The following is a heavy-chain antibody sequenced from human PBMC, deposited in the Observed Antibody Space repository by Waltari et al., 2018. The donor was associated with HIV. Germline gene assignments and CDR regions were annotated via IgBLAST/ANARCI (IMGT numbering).Heavy chain of an antibody. CDR1: GGDFSDYG. CDR2: IIPYFGFA. D-gene: IGHD3-16*01. V-gene: IGHV1-69*01. CDR3: ARGTFYDDEVGAHRYRPFDA. J-gene: IGHJ4*02. Sequence: QVRLVQSGPEVKRTGSSVRVSCKSSGGDFSDYGISWLRQGPGQGLQWMGEIIPYFGFANTAETLRARVSIEADESKNTVYLELRSLTVQDSATYFCARGTFYDDEVGAHRYRPFDAWGQGTPVSVSS.